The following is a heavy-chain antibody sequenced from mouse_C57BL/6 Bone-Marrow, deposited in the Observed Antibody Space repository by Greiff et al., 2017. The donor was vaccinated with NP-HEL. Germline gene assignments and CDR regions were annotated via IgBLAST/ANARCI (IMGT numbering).Heavy chain of an antibody. CDR2: IWGDGST. J-gene: IGHJ1*03. CDR1: GFSLTSYG. CDR3: AQGHDGYYYWCFDV. V-gene: IGHV2-3*01. D-gene: IGHD2-3*01. Sequence: VLLVESGPGLVAPSQSLSITCNVSGFSLTSYGVSWIRQPPGQGLEWLGEIWGDGSTNYYSALISRLSISKDNSKSQVFLILNSLQTDDTATYYCAQGHDGYYYWCFDVWGTGTTVTVSS.